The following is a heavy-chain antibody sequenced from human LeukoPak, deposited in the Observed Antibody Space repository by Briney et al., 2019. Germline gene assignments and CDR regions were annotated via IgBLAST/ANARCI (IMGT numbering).Heavy chain of an antibody. D-gene: IGHD6-25*01. V-gene: IGHV3-20*04. CDR2: INWIGGST. J-gene: IGHJ6*03. CDR1: GFTFYDYG. Sequence: GGSLRLSCAASGFTFYDYGMSWVRQAPGKGLEWVSDINWIGGSTGYADSVKGRFTISRDNTKNSLYLQMNSLRAEDTALYYCARGGGGIAAGYYMDVWGKGTTVTVSS. CDR3: ARGGGGIAAGYYMDV.